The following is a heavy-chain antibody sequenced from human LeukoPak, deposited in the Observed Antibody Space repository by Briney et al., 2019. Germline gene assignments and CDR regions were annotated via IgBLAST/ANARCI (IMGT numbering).Heavy chain of an antibody. V-gene: IGHV3-30*18. J-gene: IGHJ4*02. CDR1: GFTFKIYD. CDR2: ISYDGSNR. D-gene: IGHD2-2*01. CDR3: AKKASPLGLVVVPAADLGTTHFDY. Sequence: GRSLRLSCAASGFTFKIYDMHWVRQAPGKGLEWVDIISYDGSNRYYADSVEGRFTISRDNSMNTLYLQMNSLRDEDTAVYYCAKKASPLGLVVVPAADLGTTHFDYWGQGTLVTVPS.